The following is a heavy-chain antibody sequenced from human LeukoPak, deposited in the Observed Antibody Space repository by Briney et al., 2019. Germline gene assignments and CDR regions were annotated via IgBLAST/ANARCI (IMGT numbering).Heavy chain of an antibody. CDR1: GFTFSSYV. Sequence: GGSLRLSCAASGFTFSSYVMNWARQAPGKGLEWVSAISGSGGSTYYADSVKGRFTISRDNSKNTLYLQMNSLRAEDAAVYYCAKDSFCSSTSCKGDAFDIWGQGTMVTVSS. CDR2: ISGSGGST. CDR3: AKDSFCSSTSCKGDAFDI. J-gene: IGHJ3*02. V-gene: IGHV3-23*01. D-gene: IGHD2-2*01.